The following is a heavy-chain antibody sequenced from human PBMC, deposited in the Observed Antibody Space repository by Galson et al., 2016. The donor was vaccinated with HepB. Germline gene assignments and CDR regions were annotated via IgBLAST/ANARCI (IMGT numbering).Heavy chain of an antibody. V-gene: IGHV3-30*03. D-gene: IGHD2/OR15-2a*01. J-gene: IGHJ4*02. CDR2: DSMDGRRK. Sequence: SLRLSCAASGFTFSGYGMHWVRQAPGKGLEWVAADSMDGRRKYYADSVKGRFTISRDNSNTMLFLQMSSLTEDDTAVYYRARRHEYCPPVGCSVDYWGQGTLVSVSS. CDR1: GFTFSGYG. CDR3: ARRHEYCPPVGCSVDY.